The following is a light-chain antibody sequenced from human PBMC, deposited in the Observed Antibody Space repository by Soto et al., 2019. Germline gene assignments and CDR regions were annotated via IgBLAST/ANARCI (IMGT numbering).Light chain of an antibody. CDR3: QQTYRIPYT. CDR1: QSISSC. Sequence: DSQLTHSPSSLSAAVGDRVTITCRASQSISSCFNWYQQKPGKAPNLLIYAASTLQSGVPSRFSGSGSGTEFTLTITSLQPEDFATYYCQQTYRIPYTFGQGTRLEIK. J-gene: IGKJ5*01. V-gene: IGKV1-39*01. CDR2: AAS.